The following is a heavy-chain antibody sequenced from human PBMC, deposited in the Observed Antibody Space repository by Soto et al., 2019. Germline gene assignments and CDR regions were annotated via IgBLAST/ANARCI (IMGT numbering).Heavy chain of an antibody. Sequence: EVQLVQSGAEVKKPGESLKISCKGSGYSFSSYWIGWVRQMPGKGLEWMGFIYPGDSETRYSPSFQGQVTISVDKSISTASLQWSSLKASDTAIYYCARDYDYALDSWGQGTLVTVSS. CDR1: GYSFSSYW. J-gene: IGHJ4*02. CDR2: IYPGDSET. D-gene: IGHD3-16*01. CDR3: ARDYDYALDS. V-gene: IGHV5-51*01.